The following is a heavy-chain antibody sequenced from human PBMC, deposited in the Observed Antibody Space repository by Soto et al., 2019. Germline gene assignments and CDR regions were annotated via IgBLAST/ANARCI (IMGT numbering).Heavy chain of an antibody. V-gene: IGHV3-21*06. Sequence: EVHLVESGGGLVKPGGSLRLSCAVSGFTFSSCTMNWVRQAPGKGLEWVSSISPSGGHIYYADSVKGRFTISRDNAKNSLFLQINSLRGEDTHVSYCSGCSGGACHKNYGIHVWGQGTTVTVSS. CDR1: GFTFSSCT. CDR2: ISPSGGHI. D-gene: IGHD2-15*01. J-gene: IGHJ6*02. CDR3: SGCSGGACHKNYGIHV.